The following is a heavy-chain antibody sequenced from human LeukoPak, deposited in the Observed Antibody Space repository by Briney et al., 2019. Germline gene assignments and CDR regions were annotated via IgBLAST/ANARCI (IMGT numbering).Heavy chain of an antibody. CDR2: TSAYNGNT. CDR3: AREDIVVVPAARGSYYYYGMDV. CDR1: GYTFTSYG. D-gene: IGHD2-2*01. Sequence: GASVKVSCKASGYTFTSYGISWVRQAPGQGLEWMGWTSAYNGNTNYAQKLQGRVTMTTDTSTSTAYMELRSLRSDDTAVYYCAREDIVVVPAARGSYYYYGMDVWGQGTTVTVSS. J-gene: IGHJ6*02. V-gene: IGHV1-18*01.